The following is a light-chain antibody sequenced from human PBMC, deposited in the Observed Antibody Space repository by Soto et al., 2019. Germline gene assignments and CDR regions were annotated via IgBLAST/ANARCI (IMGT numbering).Light chain of an antibody. CDR1: QSISHW. CDR2: DAS. J-gene: IGKJ1*01. CDR3: LQYNSSPT. Sequence: DIQMTQSPSTLSASVGDRVTITCRASQSISHWLAWYQQKPGKAPNLLIFDASNLHSGVPSRFSGSGSGTEFALTISSLQPDDSASYFCLQYNSSPTFGQGTKVTIK. V-gene: IGKV1-5*01.